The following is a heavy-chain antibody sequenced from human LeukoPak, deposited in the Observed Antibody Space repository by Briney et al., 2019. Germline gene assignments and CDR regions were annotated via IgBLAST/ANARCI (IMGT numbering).Heavy chain of an antibody. Sequence: ASVKVSCKASGYIFTDYYMHWVRQAPGQELGWMGRINPNSGGTNYAQKFQGRVTMTRDTSISTTYMELSRLRSDDTAVYYCASLGDPDYWGQGTLVTVSS. CDR2: INPNSGGT. V-gene: IGHV1-2*06. CDR3: ASLGDPDY. CDR1: GYIFTDYY. J-gene: IGHJ4*02. D-gene: IGHD3-16*01.